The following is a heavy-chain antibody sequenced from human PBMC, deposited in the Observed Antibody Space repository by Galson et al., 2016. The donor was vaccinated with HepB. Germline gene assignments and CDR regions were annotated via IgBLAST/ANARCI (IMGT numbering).Heavy chain of an antibody. Sequence: SLRLSCAASGFAFRIYGMHWVRQAPGKGLQWVAVIWSDGTSKFYADSVKGRFTISRENSKNTVYLQMDSLRPDETAHYYCARDDYHYGLDVWGQGSMVTVSS. J-gene: IGHJ6*02. CDR2: IWSDGTSK. V-gene: IGHV3-33*01. CDR1: GFAFRIYG. CDR3: ARDDYHYGLDV.